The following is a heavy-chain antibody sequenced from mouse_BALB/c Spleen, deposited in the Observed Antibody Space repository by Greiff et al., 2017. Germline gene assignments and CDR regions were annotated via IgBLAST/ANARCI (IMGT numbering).Heavy chain of an antibody. CDR1: GFTFSSYG. CDR2: ISSGGSYT. V-gene: IGHV5-6*01. Sequence: EVQLQESGGDLVKPGGSLKLSCAASGFTFSSYGMSWVRQTPDKRLEWVATISSGGSYTYYPDSVKGRFTISRDNAKNTLYLQMSSLKSEDTAMYYCARHWGFFAYWGQGTLVTVSA. CDR3: ARHWGFFAY. J-gene: IGHJ3*01.